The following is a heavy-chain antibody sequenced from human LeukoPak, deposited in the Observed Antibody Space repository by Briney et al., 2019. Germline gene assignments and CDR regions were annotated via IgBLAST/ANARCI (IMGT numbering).Heavy chain of an antibody. CDR1: GFTFSSYW. Sequence: GGSLRLSCAASGFTFSSYWMSWVRQAPGKGLEWVANIKQDGSEKYYVDSVKGRFTISRDNAKNSLYLQMKSLRAEDTAVYYCARDYLSGSYDYWGQGTLVTVSS. D-gene: IGHD1-26*01. V-gene: IGHV3-7*01. CDR2: IKQDGSEK. CDR3: ARDYLSGSYDY. J-gene: IGHJ4*02.